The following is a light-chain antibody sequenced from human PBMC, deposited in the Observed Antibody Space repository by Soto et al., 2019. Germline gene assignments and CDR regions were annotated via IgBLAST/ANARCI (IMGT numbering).Light chain of an antibody. CDR1: QSVSNTY. V-gene: IGKV3-20*01. Sequence: VFTQSRVTLSLSSGERATLSCRASQSVSNTYLAWYQQKPGQSPRLLIYDASSRATGIPDRFSGSGSGTDFTLTISRLEPEDFAVYYCQQYGRSAGLFTFGPGTKVDI. J-gene: IGKJ3*01. CDR3: QQYGRSAGLFT. CDR2: DAS.